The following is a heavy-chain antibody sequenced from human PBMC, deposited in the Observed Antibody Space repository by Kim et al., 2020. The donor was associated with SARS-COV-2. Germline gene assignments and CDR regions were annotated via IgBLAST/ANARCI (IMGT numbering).Heavy chain of an antibody. D-gene: IGHD3-3*01. CDR1: GGTFSSYA. Sequence: SVKVSCKASGGTFSSYAISWVRQAPGQGLEWMGGIIPIVGTANYAQKFQGRVTMTADESTSTDYMELSSLRSEDTAVYYCARSGVGSTPEYAWFDPWGQGTLVTVSS. V-gene: IGHV1-69*13. J-gene: IGHJ5*02. CDR3: ARSGVGSTPEYAWFDP. CDR2: IIPIVGTA.